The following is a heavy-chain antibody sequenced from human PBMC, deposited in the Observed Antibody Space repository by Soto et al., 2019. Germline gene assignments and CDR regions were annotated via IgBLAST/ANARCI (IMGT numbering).Heavy chain of an antibody. J-gene: IGHJ3*02. V-gene: IGHV4-34*01. CDR3: ASALQDAFDI. CDR1: GGSFSGYY. D-gene: IGHD1-1*01. Sequence: PSETLSLTCAVYGGSFSGYYWSWIRQPPGKGLEWIGEINHSGSTNYNPSLKSRVTISVDTSKNQFSLKLSSVTAADTAVYYCASALQDAFDIWGQGTMVTVSS. CDR2: INHSGST.